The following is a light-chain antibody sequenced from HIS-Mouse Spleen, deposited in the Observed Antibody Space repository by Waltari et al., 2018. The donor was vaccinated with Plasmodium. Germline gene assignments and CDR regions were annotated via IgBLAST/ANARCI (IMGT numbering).Light chain of an antibody. CDR1: SSDVGSDNL. V-gene: IGLV2-23*01. CDR3: CSYAGSSTYVV. J-gene: IGLJ2*01. Sequence: QSALTQPASVSGSPGQSTTISCTATSSDVGSDNLVPWYQQHPGKAPKLMIYQGSKRPSGVSNRFSGSKSGNTASLTISGLQAEDEADYYCCSYAGSSTYVVFGGGTKLTVL. CDR2: QGS.